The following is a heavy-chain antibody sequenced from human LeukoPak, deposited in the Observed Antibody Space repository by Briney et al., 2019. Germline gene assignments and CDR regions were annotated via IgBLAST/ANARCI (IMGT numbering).Heavy chain of an antibody. Sequence: ASVKVSCKASGYTFTSYYMHWVRQAPGQGLEWMGIINPSGGSTSYAQKFQGRVTMTRDTSTSTVYMELSSLRSEDTAVYYCARDPRYLNDSSDYFPHYFDYWGQGTLVTVSS. V-gene: IGHV1-46*01. CDR2: INPSGGST. D-gene: IGHD3-22*01. CDR3: ARDPRYLNDSSDYFPHYFDY. CDR1: GYTFTSYY. J-gene: IGHJ4*02.